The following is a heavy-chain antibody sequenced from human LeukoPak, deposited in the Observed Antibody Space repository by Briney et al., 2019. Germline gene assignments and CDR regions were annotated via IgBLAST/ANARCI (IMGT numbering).Heavy chain of an antibody. CDR3: ARGYYDSSGQYYRGIFDY. CDR2: IYYSGST. D-gene: IGHD3-22*01. V-gene: IGHV4-59*01. CDR1: GGSIRSYY. J-gene: IGHJ4*02. Sequence: KPSETLSLTCTVSGGSIRSYYWSWIRQPPGKGLEWIGYIYYSGSTDYNPSLKSRVTISVATSKNQFSLKVSSVTAANTAVYYCARGYYDSSGQYYRGIFDYWGQGTLVTVSS.